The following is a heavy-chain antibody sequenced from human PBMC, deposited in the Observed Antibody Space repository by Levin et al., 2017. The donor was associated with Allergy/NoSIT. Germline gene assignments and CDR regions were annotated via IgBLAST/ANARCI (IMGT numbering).Heavy chain of an antibody. CDR1: GFTFSSYA. Sequence: GESLKISCAASGFTFSSYAMHWVRQAPGKGLEWVAVISYDGSNKYYADSVKGRFTISRDNSKNTLYLQMNSLRAEDTAVYYCARDRSSSSFDYWGQGTLVTVSS. CDR2: ISYDGSNK. V-gene: IGHV3-30*04. CDR3: ARDRSSSSFDY. J-gene: IGHJ4*02. D-gene: IGHD6-6*01.